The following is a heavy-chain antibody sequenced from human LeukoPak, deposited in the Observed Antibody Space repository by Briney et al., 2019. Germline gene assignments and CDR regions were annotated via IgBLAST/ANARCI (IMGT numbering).Heavy chain of an antibody. D-gene: IGHD4-17*01. CDR1: GFTFSSYG. CDR2: ISYDGSNK. Sequence: GGSLRLSYAASGFTFSSYGMHWVRQAPGKGLEWVAVISYDGSNKYYADSVKGRFTISRDNSKNTLYLQMNSLRAEDTAVYYCARDPDTVTTVRWGFDYWGQGTLVTVSS. CDR3: ARDPDTVTTVRWGFDY. J-gene: IGHJ4*02. V-gene: IGHV3-30*03.